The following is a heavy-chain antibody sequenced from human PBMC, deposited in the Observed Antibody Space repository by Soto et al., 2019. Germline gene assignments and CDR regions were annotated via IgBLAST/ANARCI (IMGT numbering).Heavy chain of an antibody. CDR3: ARDLFYGAGSDLYSYYGMDG. CDR2: ISSSSSYI. Sequence: PGVSLRLSCAASGLPFSSYSMNWVRQAPGKGLEWVSSISSSSSYIYYADSVKGRFTISRDNAKNSLYLQMNSLRAEDTAVYYCARDLFYGAGSDLYSYYGMDGWGNGPRVIVSS. D-gene: IGHD3-10*01. V-gene: IGHV3-21*01. J-gene: IGHJ6*04. CDR1: GLPFSSYS.